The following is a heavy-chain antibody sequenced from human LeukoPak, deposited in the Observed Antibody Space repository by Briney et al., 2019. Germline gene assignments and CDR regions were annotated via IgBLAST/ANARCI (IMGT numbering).Heavy chain of an antibody. CDR1: GGSISSGDYY. Sequence: PSETLFLTCTVSGGSISSGDYYWSWIRQPPGKGLEWIGYIYYSGSTYYNPSLKSRVTISVDTSKNQFSLKLSSVTAADTAVYYCARGIRLHYFDYWGQGTLVTVSS. CDR2: IYYSGST. CDR3: ARGIRLHYFDY. D-gene: IGHD4-11*01. J-gene: IGHJ4*02. V-gene: IGHV4-30-4*01.